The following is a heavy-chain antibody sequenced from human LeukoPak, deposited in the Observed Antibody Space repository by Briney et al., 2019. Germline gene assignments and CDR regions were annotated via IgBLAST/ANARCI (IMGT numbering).Heavy chain of an antibody. V-gene: IGHV3-43*01. J-gene: IGHJ4*02. D-gene: IGHD5-24*01. CDR1: GFTFDRYT. CDR2: VTRQGSTT. CDR3: AKERDGHKDGFDY. Sequence: GGSLRLSCAASGFTFDRYTMHWVRQAPGKGLEWVSFVTRQGSTTNYADSVRGRCTISRDNSKHSLFLQMNTLKTEDTALYYCAKERDGHKDGFDYWGQGTLVTVSS.